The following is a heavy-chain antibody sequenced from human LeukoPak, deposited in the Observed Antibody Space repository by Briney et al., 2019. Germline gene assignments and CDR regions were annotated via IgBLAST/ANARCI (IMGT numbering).Heavy chain of an antibody. CDR2: INPSGGST. D-gene: IGHD6-13*01. Sequence: ASVKVSCKASGYTFTSYCMHWVRQAPGQGLEWMGIINPSGGSTSYAQKFQGRVTMTRDTSTSTVYMELSSLRSEGTAVYYCARASEGIAAAGTGNYWGQGTLVTVSS. CDR3: ARASEGIAAAGTGNY. J-gene: IGHJ4*02. CDR1: GYTFTSYC. V-gene: IGHV1-46*01.